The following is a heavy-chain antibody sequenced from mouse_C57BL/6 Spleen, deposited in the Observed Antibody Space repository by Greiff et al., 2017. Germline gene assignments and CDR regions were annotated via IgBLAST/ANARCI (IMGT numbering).Heavy chain of an antibody. CDR1: GYAFSSYW. V-gene: IGHV1-80*01. CDR3: AREGDYDAAMDY. D-gene: IGHD2-4*01. CDR2: IYPRNGGT. Sequence: VLLVESVAELVKPGASVKISCKASGYAFSSYWMNWVKQRPGKGLEWIGQIYPRNGGTNYNGKFKGKATLTADKTSSTAYMQLSSLTSEGSAVYFGAREGDYDAAMDYWGQGTSVTVSS. J-gene: IGHJ4*01.